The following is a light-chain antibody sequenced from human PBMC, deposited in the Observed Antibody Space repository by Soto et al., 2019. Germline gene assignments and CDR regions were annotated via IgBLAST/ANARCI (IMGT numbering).Light chain of an antibody. V-gene: IGLV2-14*01. CDR3: SSYTSSSTLV. Sequence: SALTQPASVSGSPGQSITISCTGTSSDVGGYNYVSWYQQHPGKAPKVMIYDVSNRPSGVSYRFSGSKSGNTASLTISGLQAEDEADYYCSSYTSSSTLVFGGGTKLTVL. J-gene: IGLJ2*01. CDR2: DVS. CDR1: SSDVGGYNY.